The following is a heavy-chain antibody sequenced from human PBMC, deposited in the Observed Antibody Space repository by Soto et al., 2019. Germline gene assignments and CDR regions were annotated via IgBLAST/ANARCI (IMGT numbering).Heavy chain of an antibody. D-gene: IGHD6-19*01. CDR3: ARDPFCSGWVEY. Sequence: QVQLVDSGGGVVQPGRSLRLSCAASGFTFSSYGMHWVRQAPGKGLEWVAVIWYDGRNKYYADSVKGRFTISRDNSKNTLYLQMNSRRAEDTAGYSCARDPFCSGWVEYWGQGTLVTVSS. CDR1: GFTFSSYG. J-gene: IGHJ4*02. CDR2: IWYDGRNK. V-gene: IGHV3-33*01.